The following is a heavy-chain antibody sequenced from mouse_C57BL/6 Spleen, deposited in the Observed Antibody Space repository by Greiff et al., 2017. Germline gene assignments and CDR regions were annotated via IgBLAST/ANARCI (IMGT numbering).Heavy chain of an antibody. D-gene: IGHD1-1*01. V-gene: IGHV5-16*01. CDR3: ARVLYYGSSYAMDY. J-gene: IGHJ4*01. Sequence: DVKLVESEGGLVQPGSSMKLSCTASGFTFSDYYMAWVRQVPEKGLEWVANINYDGSSTYYLDSLKSRFIISRDNAKNILYLQMSSLKSEDTATYYCARVLYYGSSYAMDYWGQGTSVTVSS. CDR1: GFTFSDYY. CDR2: INYDGSST.